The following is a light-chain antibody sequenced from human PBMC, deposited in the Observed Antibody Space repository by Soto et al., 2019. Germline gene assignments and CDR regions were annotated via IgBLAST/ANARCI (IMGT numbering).Light chain of an antibody. Sequence: EIVMTQSPAPLSVSPGERATLSCRASQSVSSNLAWYQQKPGQAPRLLIYAASTRATGIPARFSGSGSGTEFTLTISSLQSEDFAVYYCQQYNNWPVFGQGTKVDIK. CDR1: QSVSSN. V-gene: IGKV3-15*01. CDR3: QQYNNWPV. J-gene: IGKJ1*01. CDR2: AAS.